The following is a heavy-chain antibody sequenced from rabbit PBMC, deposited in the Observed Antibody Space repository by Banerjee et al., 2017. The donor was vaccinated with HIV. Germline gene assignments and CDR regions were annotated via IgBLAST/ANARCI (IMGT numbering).Heavy chain of an antibody. J-gene: IGHJ4*01. Sequence: QEQLEESGGDLVKPGASLTLTCTASGFSFSSGYYMCWVRQAPGKGLELIACSYSSSGSTWYASWAKGRFTISKTSSTTVTLQMTSLTAADTATYFCARSYGGNSYGYLALWGPGTLVTVS. V-gene: IGHV1S45*01. CDR3: ARSYGGNSYGYLAL. CDR2: SYSSSGST. D-gene: IGHD6-1*01. CDR1: GFSFSSGYY.